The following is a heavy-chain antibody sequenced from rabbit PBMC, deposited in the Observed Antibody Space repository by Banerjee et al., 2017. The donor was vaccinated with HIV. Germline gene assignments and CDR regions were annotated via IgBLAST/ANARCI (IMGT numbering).Heavy chain of an antibody. CDR2: ISAGSSGTT. V-gene: IGHV1S45*01. Sequence: QEQLVESGGGLVQPEGSLTLTCTASGFSFSSSYWICWVRQAPGKGLEWIACISAGSSGTTHYASWAKGRFTISKTSSTTVTLQMTSLTAADTATYFCARNAGNAYYNLWGPGTLVTVS. CDR3: ARNAGNAYYNL. J-gene: IGHJ6*01. CDR1: GFSFSSSYW. D-gene: IGHD8-1*01.